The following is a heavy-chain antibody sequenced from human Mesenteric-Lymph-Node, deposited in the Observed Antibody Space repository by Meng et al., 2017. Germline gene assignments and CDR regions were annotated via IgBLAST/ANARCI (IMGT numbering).Heavy chain of an antibody. CDR3: ARAPDFVYLDY. J-gene: IGHJ4*02. CDR2: IKDDGTSR. D-gene: IGHD2-21*02. Sequence: GESLKISCVVSGFTFSNYWMSWVRQVPGKGLVWVSRIKDDGTSRYYADSVRGRFTISRDNAKNTLYLQMNSLRAEDTAVYYCARAPDFVYLDYWGQGTLVTVSS. CDR1: GFTFSNYW. V-gene: IGHV3-74*01.